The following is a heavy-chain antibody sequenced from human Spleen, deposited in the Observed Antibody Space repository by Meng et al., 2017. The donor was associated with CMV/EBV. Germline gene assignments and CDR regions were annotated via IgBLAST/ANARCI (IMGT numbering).Heavy chain of an antibody. Sequence: ASVKVSCKASGGTFSSYAISWVRQAPGQRLEWMGWINPNTGGTNYAQNFQGRVTMTRDTSITTVYMELSRLRSDDTAVYYCARVGGMRTTRYFQHWGQGTQVTVSS. CDR1: GGTFSSYA. CDR2: INPNTGGT. V-gene: IGHV1-2*02. D-gene: IGHD1-7*01. J-gene: IGHJ1*01. CDR3: ARVGGMRTTRYFQH.